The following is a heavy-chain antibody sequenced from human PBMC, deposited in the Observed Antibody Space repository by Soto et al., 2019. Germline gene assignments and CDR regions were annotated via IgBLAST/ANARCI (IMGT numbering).Heavy chain of an antibody. CDR2: IIPIFGTA. D-gene: IGHD5-12*01. J-gene: IGHJ6*02. CDR1: GGTFSSYA. CDR3: AIVGYSGYDFYYYGMDV. V-gene: IGHV1-69*13. Sequence: SVKVSCKASGGTFSSYAISWVRQAPGQGLEWMGGIIPIFGTANYAQKFQGRVTITADESTSTAYMELSSLRSEDTAVYYCAIVGYSGYDFYYYGMDVWGQGTTVTVSS.